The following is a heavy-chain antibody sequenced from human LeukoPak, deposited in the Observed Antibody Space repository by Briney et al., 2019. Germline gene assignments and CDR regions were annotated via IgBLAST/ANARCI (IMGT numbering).Heavy chain of an antibody. CDR3: ARFSGVLVPDDY. CDR1: GYTFTSYG. CDR2: ISTYNGNT. V-gene: IGHV1-18*01. D-gene: IGHD2-8*02. Sequence: ASVKASCKASGYTFTSYGISWVRQAPGQGLEWMGWISTYNGNTNYAQNFQGRVTMTTDTSTSTAYMELRSLRSDDTAVYYCARFSGVLVPDDYWGQGTLVTVSS. J-gene: IGHJ4*02.